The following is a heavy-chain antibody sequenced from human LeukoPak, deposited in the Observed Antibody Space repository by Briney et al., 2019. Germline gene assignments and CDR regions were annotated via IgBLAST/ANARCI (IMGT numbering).Heavy chain of an antibody. Sequence: SETLSLTCAVYGGSFSGYYWSWIRQPPGKGLEWIGEINHSGSTNYNPSLKSRVTISVDTSKNQFSLKLSSVTAADTAVYYCATFKDYCGSTSCSPWGQGTLVTVSS. CDR2: INHSGST. CDR1: GGSFSGYY. J-gene: IGHJ5*02. D-gene: IGHD2-2*01. CDR3: ATFKDYCGSTSCSP. V-gene: IGHV4-34*01.